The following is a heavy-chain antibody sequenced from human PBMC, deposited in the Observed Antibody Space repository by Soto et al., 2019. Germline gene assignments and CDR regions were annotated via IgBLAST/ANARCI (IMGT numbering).Heavy chain of an antibody. CDR3: ARGGHVVVVTAAVDY. CDR2: VNPSGGHT. J-gene: IGHJ4*02. D-gene: IGHD2-21*02. V-gene: IGHV1-46*01. CDR1: GDTFTDYY. Sequence: QVQLVQSGAEVKKPGASVKVSCKASGDTFTDYYIHWVRQAPGQGLEWMGTVNPSGGHTTYAQHFLGRMTMTRDTSTRTLYMELTSLTSADTAVYYCARGGHVVVVTAAVDYWGQGTLVTVSS.